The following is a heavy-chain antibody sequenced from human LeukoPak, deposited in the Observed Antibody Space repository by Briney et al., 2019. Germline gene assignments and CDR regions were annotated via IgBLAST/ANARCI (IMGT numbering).Heavy chain of an antibody. CDR1: GYSFTSYW. V-gene: IGHV5-51*01. CDR2: IYPGDSDT. J-gene: IGHJ6*02. Sequence: GESLKISCKGSGYSFTSYWIGWVRQMPGKGLGWMGIIYPGDSDTRYSPSFQGQVTISADKSISTAYRQWSSLKPSDNALYYCARLMTTVTTRYGMDVWGQGTTVTVSS. CDR3: ARLMTTVTTRYGMDV. D-gene: IGHD4-4*01.